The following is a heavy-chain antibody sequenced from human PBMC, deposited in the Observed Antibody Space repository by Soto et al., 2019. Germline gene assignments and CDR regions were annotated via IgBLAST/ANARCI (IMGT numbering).Heavy chain of an antibody. Sequence: SETLSLTCTVSGGSISSGGYYWSWIRQHPGKGLEWIGYIYYSGSTYYNPSLKSRVTISVDTSKNQFSLKLSSVTAADTAVYYCASTSSSWYRYYYGMDVWGQGTTVTVSS. J-gene: IGHJ6*02. CDR1: GGSISSGGYY. CDR2: IYYSGST. V-gene: IGHV4-31*03. D-gene: IGHD6-13*01. CDR3: ASTSSSWYRYYYGMDV.